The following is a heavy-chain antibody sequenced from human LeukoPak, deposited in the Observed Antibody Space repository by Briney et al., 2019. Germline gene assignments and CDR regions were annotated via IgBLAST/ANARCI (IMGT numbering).Heavy chain of an antibody. CDR2: ISSSSSYI. D-gene: IGHD3-3*01. CDR3: ARGGDLERLFRYYYYYMDV. J-gene: IGHJ6*03. Sequence: PGGSLRLSCAASGFTFSSYSMNWVRQAPGKGLEWVSSISSSSSYIYYADSVKGRFTISRDNAKNSPYLQMNSLRAEDTAVYYCARGGDLERLFRYYYYYMDVWGKGTTVTVSS. V-gene: IGHV3-21*01. CDR1: GFTFSSYS.